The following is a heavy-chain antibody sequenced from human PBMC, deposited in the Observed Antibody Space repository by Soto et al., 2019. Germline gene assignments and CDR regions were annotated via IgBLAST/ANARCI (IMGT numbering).Heavy chain of an antibody. CDR1: GYSFTRHD. D-gene: IGHD3-3*01. CDR3: AREVILFSGGIVFYGMDV. Sequence: QVQLVQSGAEVKKPGASVKVSCKASGYSFTRHDINWVRQAPGQGLEGMGWINPSSGNTGYAQRFLGRLTMTTDTSTSTAYMELSGLKSEDTAIYSCAREVILFSGGIVFYGMDVWGQGTTVTVPS. CDR2: INPSSGNT. V-gene: IGHV1-8*01. J-gene: IGHJ6*02.